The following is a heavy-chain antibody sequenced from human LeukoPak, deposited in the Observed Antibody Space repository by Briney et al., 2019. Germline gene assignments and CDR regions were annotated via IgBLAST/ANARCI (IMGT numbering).Heavy chain of an antibody. CDR1: GYTLTELS. V-gene: IGHV1-24*01. J-gene: IGHJ4*02. Sequence: ASEKVSCKVSGYTLTELSMHWVRQAPGKGLEWMGGFDPEDGETIYAQKFQGRVTMTEDTSTDTAYMELSSLRSDDTAVYYCARVPKTRGYCSSTSCYESPSGFDYWGQGTLVTVSS. D-gene: IGHD2-2*01. CDR3: ARVPKTRGYCSSTSCYESPSGFDY. CDR2: FDPEDGET.